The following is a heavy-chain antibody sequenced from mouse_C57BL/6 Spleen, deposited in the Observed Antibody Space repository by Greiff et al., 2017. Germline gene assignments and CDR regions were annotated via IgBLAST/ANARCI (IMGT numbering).Heavy chain of an antibody. Sequence: VQLQQSGPGLVQPSQSLSITCTVSGFSFTSYGVHWVRQSPGKGLEWLGVIWSGGSTDYDAAFISRLSISKDNSKSQVFFKMNSLQADDTAIYYCARGFITTVIAHYYAMDYWGQGTSVTVSS. CDR1: GFSFTSYG. CDR2: IWSGGST. V-gene: IGHV2-2*01. J-gene: IGHJ4*01. D-gene: IGHD1-1*01. CDR3: ARGFITTVIAHYYAMDY.